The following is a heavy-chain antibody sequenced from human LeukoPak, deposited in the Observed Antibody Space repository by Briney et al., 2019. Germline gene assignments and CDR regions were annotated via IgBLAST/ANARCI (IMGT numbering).Heavy chain of an antibody. D-gene: IGHD4-23*01. CDR2: IYPGDSDI. Sequence: GESLKISCKGSGYIFTNYWVGWVRQMPGKGLEWMGIIYPGDSDIRYSPSFQGQVTISADKSISTAYLQWSSLKASDTAMYYCARGDFGGNSGVDYWGQGTLVTVSS. CDR1: GYIFTNYW. V-gene: IGHV5-51*01. J-gene: IGHJ4*02. CDR3: ARGDFGGNSGVDY.